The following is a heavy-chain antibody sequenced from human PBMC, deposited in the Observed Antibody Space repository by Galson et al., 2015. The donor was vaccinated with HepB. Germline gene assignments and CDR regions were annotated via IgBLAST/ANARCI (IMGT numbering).Heavy chain of an antibody. D-gene: IGHD3-10*01. CDR1: GGTFSSYT. J-gene: IGHJ4*02. Sequence: SVKVSCKASGGTFSSYTISWVRQAPGQGLEWMGRINPNSGGTNYAQKFQGRVTMTRDTSISTAYMELSRLRSDDTVVYYCARGREYYFDYWGQGTLVTVSS. CDR2: INPNSGGT. V-gene: IGHV1-2*05. CDR3: ARGREYYFDY.